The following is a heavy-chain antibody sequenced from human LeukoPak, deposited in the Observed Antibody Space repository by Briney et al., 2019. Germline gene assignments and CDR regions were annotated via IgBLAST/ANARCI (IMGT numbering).Heavy chain of an antibody. J-gene: IGHJ4*02. V-gene: IGHV1-46*01. CDR2: INPSGGST. D-gene: IGHD4/OR15-4a*01. CDR3: ARLTGGARYY. CDR1: GYTFIRYY. Sequence: ASVKVSCKASGYTFIRYYMHWVRQAPGRGLEWMGIINPSGGSTSYGQKFQGRVTMTRDMSTSTVYMELSSLRSEYTAVYNCARLTGGARYYWGQGTLVTLSS.